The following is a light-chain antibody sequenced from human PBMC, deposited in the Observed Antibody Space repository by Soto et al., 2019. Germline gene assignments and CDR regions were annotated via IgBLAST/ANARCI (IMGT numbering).Light chain of an antibody. CDR1: QSVASN. V-gene: IGKV3-15*01. J-gene: IGKJ2*01. CDR2: GAT. Sequence: EIVMTQSPASLSVSPGDGATLSCRASQSVASNVAWYQQKPGQGPRLLIHGATTRAVGVPARFSGSGSGTDFTLPINGLQSEDFAIYYCQQYHNWPPQYTFGQGTKLQI. CDR3: QQYHNWPPQYT.